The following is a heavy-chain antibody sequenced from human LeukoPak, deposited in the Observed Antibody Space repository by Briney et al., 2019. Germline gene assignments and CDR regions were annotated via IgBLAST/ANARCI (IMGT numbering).Heavy chain of an antibody. D-gene: IGHD3-22*01. CDR1: GYTFTSYG. V-gene: IGHV1-18*01. J-gene: IGHJ4*02. CDR3: ARDEYYDSSGLRDY. CDR2: ISAYNGNT. Sequence: ASVKVSCKASGYTFTSYGISWVRQAPGQGLEWMGWISAYNGNTNNAQKLQGRVTMTTDTSTSTAYMELRSLRSDDTAVYYCARDEYYDSSGLRDYWGQGTLVTVSS.